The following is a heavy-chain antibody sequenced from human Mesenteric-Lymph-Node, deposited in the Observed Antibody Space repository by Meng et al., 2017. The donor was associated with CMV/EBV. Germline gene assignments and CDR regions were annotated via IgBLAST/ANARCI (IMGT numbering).Heavy chain of an antibody. Sequence: GGSLRLSCAASGFPFSSYDMHWIRQAPGKGLEWVAFIRYDGSNKYYGDSVKGRFTVSRDNSKNTLSLQMNSLRAEDTAVYYCAKDVYYDFWGGGMDVWGQGTTVTVSS. J-gene: IGHJ6*02. CDR1: GFPFSSYD. CDR2: IRYDGSNK. CDR3: AKDVYYDFWGGGMDV. D-gene: IGHD3-3*01. V-gene: IGHV3-30*02.